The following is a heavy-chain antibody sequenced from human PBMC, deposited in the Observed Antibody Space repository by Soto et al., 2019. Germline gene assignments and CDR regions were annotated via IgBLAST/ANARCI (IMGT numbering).Heavy chain of an antibody. CDR3: AVDTVGTGSF. CDR2: SRHKTDGYTT. V-gene: IGHV3-72*01. J-gene: IGHJ4*02. Sequence: EVQVVESGGGMVQPGGSLILSCAASGVTLSDYTIDWVRQAPGNGLEWVGRSRHKTDGYTTEYAASVKGRFTFSRDDSKSSLYLQMNSLKTEDTAMYYCAVDTVGTGSFWGQGTLVSASS. D-gene: IGHD5-12*01. CDR1: GVTLSDYT.